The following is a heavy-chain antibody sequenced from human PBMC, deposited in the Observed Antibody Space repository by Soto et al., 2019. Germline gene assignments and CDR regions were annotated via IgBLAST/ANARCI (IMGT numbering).Heavy chain of an antibody. Sequence: KPSETLSLTCAVSGGSINSGGYSWSWIRQPPGKGLEWIGYIYHSGSTYYNPSLKSRVTISVDRSKNQFSLKLSSVTAADTAVYYCARGSDGPDYYFDYWGQGTLVTVSS. J-gene: IGHJ4*02. CDR2: IYHSGST. D-gene: IGHD3-10*01. CDR3: ARGSDGPDYYFDY. V-gene: IGHV4-30-2*01. CDR1: GGSINSGGYS.